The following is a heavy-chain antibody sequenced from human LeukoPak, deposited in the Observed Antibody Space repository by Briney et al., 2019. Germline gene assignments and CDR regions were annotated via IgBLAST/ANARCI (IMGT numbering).Heavy chain of an antibody. CDR1: GFTFSSYG. CDR2: IWYDGSNK. V-gene: IGHV3-33*01. CDR3: AREAYYYDSSGYYRDAFDI. D-gene: IGHD3-22*01. Sequence: GRSLRLSCAASGFTFSSYGMHWVRQAPGKGLEWVAGIWYDGSNKYYADSVKGRFTISRDNSKNTLYLQMNSLRAEDTAVYYCAREAYYYDSSGYYRDAFDIWGQGTMVTVSS. J-gene: IGHJ3*02.